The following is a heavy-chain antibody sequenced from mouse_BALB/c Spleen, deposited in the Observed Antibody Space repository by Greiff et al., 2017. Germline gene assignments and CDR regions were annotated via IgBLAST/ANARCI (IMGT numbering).Heavy chain of an antibody. Sequence: EVKLMESGGDLVKPGGSLKLSCAASGFTFSSYGMSWVRQTPDKRLEWVATISSGGSYTYYPDSVKGRFTISRDNAKNTLYLQMSSLKSEDTAMYYCARHRDDTTATDYFDYWGQGTTLTVSS. CDR1: GFTFSSYG. D-gene: IGHD1-2*01. CDR2: ISSGGSYT. V-gene: IGHV5-6*01. CDR3: ARHRDDTTATDYFDY. J-gene: IGHJ2*01.